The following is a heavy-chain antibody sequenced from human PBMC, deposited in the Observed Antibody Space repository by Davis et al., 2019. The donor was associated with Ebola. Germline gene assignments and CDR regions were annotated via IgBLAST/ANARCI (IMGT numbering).Heavy chain of an antibody. J-gene: IGHJ5*02. V-gene: IGHV1-8*01. D-gene: IGHD6-13*01. CDR3: VRSQSSSWYNREDLWDL. CDR2: MSPDGGNT. CDR1: GYTFINHD. Sequence: ASVTVSRMASGYTFINHDINWVRQAPGPGLEWMGWMSPDGGNTGSAQRFRDRLTLTRDTSMSTAYMELSSLTADDTAVYYCVRSQSSSWYNREDLWDLWGQGTLVAGSS.